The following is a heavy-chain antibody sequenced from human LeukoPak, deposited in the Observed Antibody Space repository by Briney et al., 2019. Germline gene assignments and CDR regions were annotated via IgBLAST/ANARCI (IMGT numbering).Heavy chain of an antibody. Sequence: PSETLSLTCTVSGGSISSYYWSWIRQPPGKGLEWIGYIYYSGSTNYNPSLKSRVTISVDTSKNQFSLKLSSVTAADTAVYYCARDSWNYDTLTGYYPNYFDYWGQGTLVTVSS. J-gene: IGHJ4*02. CDR3: ARDSWNYDTLTGYYPNYFDY. D-gene: IGHD3-9*01. CDR2: IYYSGST. CDR1: GGSISSYY. V-gene: IGHV4-59*01.